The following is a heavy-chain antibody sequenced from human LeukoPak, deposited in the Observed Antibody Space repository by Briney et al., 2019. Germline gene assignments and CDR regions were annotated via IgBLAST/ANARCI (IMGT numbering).Heavy chain of an antibody. CDR2: ISSSSSYI. V-gene: IGHV3-21*04. D-gene: IGHD3-3*01. CDR1: GITFSSYG. Sequence: GGSLRLSCAAFGITFSSYGMNWVRQAPGKGLEWVSSISSSSSYIYYADSVKGRFTISRDNAKNSLYLQMNSLRAEDTAVYYCAKDGESYDFWSGYLFDYWGQGTLVTVSS. J-gene: IGHJ4*02. CDR3: AKDGESYDFWSGYLFDY.